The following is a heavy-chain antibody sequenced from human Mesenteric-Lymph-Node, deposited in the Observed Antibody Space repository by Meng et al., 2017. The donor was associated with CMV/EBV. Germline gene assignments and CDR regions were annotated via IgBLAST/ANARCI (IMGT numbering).Heavy chain of an antibody. CDR3: ARAVEGIPETFDY. Sequence: GGSLRLSCAASGFTFSAYPMHWARQAPAKGLEWVANIKEDGSEKNYVDSVKGRFTISRDNAKNSLYLQMNSPRGEDTAVYYCARAVEGIPETFDYWGQGTLVTVSS. CDR1: GFTFSAYP. CDR2: IKEDGSEK. V-gene: IGHV3-7*04. D-gene: IGHD4-23*01. J-gene: IGHJ4*02.